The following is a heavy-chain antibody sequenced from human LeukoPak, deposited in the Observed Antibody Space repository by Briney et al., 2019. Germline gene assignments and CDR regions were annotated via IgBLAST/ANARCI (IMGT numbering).Heavy chain of an antibody. CDR2: ISGSGGST. CDR3: ATHPPAATYYFDY. V-gene: IGHV3-23*01. CDR1: GFTFSSYA. Sequence: GGSLRLSCAASGFTFSSYAMSWVRQAPGKGLEWVSAISGSGGSTYYADSVKGRFTISRDNSRNTLYLHMTSLRAEDTAVYYCATHPPAATYYFDYWGQGTLVTVSS. J-gene: IGHJ4*02. D-gene: IGHD2-2*01.